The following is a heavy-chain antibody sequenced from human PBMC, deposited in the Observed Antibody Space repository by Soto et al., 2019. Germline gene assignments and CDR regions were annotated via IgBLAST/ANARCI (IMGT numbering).Heavy chain of an antibody. CDR1: GFTFSSYA. CDR2: ISGSGGST. Sequence: GGSLRLSCAASGFTFSSYAMSWVRQAPGKGLEWVSAISGSGGSTYYADSVKGRFTISRDNSKNTLYLQMNSLRAEDTAVYYCAKEARPYYDILTGYYDYWGQGTLVTVSS. D-gene: IGHD3-9*01. CDR3: AKEARPYYDILTGYYDY. V-gene: IGHV3-23*01. J-gene: IGHJ4*02.